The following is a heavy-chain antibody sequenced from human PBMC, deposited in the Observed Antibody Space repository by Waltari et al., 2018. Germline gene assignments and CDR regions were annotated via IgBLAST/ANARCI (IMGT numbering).Heavy chain of an antibody. CDR1: GASITTTYW. Sequence: QVQLQESGPGLVKPSGTLSLTCAVSGASITTTYWWNWVRQSPGKGRECIGEISHWRFTNYNPSLEGRISISLDESKNQFSLQLSSVTAADTAMYYCATVIAGCSASSCYLDSWGQGTLVTVSS. V-gene: IGHV4-4*02. CDR2: ISHWRFT. J-gene: IGHJ4*02. D-gene: IGHD2-15*01. CDR3: ATVIAGCSASSCYLDS.